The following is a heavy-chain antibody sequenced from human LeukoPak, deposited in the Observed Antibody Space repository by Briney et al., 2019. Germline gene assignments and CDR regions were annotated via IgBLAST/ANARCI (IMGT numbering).Heavy chain of an antibody. CDR1: RFIFSTYS. Sequence: PGGSLRLSCAASRFIFSTYSVSWVRQAPGKGPEWVSSISDGGTNTYYADSVKGRFTISRDNSKNTLSLQMNNLRDEDTAVYYCAKGAAAVTGRRAGFDYWGQGTLVTVSS. J-gene: IGHJ4*02. D-gene: IGHD6-19*01. V-gene: IGHV3-23*01. CDR2: ISDGGTNT. CDR3: AKGAAAVTGRRAGFDY.